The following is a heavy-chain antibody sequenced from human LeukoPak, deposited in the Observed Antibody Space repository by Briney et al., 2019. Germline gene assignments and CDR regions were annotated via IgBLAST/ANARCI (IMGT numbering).Heavy chain of an antibody. CDR1: RFTFSSYE. CDR2: ISSSGSTI. J-gene: IGHJ6*02. CDR3: ARNRKIAAAGTIAHYYYYGMDV. V-gene: IGHV3-48*03. Sequence: PGGSLRLSCAPSRFTFSSYEMNWVRQAPGKGLEWVSYISSSGSTIYYAGSVKGRFTISRDNAKNSLYLQMNSLRAEDTAVYYCARNRKIAAAGTIAHYYYYGMDVWGQGTTVTVSS. D-gene: IGHD6-13*01.